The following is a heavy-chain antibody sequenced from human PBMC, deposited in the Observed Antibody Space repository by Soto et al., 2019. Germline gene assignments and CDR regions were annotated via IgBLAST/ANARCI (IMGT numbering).Heavy chain of an antibody. CDR2: MSSSGSTI. V-gene: IGHV3-48*03. D-gene: IGHD2-2*01. Sequence: ILSCAASGFTLSSYDMNWVRQAPGKGLECVSYMSSSGSTIYYADSVKGRFTVSRDNAKSSLYLQMNSLRAEDTAVYYCAAIVVVPAAPMDAWGQGTTVTVSS. CDR3: AAIVVVPAAPMDA. J-gene: IGHJ6*02. CDR1: GFTLSSYD.